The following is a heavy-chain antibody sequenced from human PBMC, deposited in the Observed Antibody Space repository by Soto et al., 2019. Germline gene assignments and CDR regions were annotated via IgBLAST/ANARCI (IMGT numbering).Heavy chain of an antibody. V-gene: IGHV1-8*01. CDR1: GYTFSSSE. D-gene: IGHD3-22*01. CDR2: MNPNNDNT. J-gene: IGHJ3*01. Sequence: ASVKVSCKASGYTFSSSEINWVRQATGQGLEWMGWMNPNNDNTAYALKFQGRVTMTRSTSISTAYMELSSLRSEDTAVYYCATTYYHDGSGYHYTFTLDVWGQGTMVTVSS. CDR3: ATTYYHDGSGYHYTFTLDV.